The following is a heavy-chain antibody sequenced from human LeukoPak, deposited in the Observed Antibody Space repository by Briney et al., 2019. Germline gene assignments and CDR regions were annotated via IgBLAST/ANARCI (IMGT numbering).Heavy chain of an antibody. CDR1: GYSFTSYW. Sequence: KIGESLKISCKGSGYSFTSYWIGWVRPMPGKGLEWMGIIYPGDSDTRYSPSFQGQVTISADKSISTAYLQWSSLKASDTAMYYCAILMGLGMYRSTEEWPDAIDYWGQGTLVTVSS. CDR2: IYPGDSDT. J-gene: IGHJ4*02. V-gene: IGHV5-51*01. CDR3: AILMGLGMYRSTEEWPDAIDY. D-gene: IGHD7-27*01.